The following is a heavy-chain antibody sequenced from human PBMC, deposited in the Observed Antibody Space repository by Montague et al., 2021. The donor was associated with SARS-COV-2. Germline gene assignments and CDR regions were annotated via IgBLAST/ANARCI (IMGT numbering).Heavy chain of an antibody. D-gene: IGHD1-7*01. Sequence: SRSLSLSASGFTVSSNYMSWVRQAPGKGLEWVSVIYSGGSTYYADSVKGRFTIFRHNSKNTLYLQMNSLRAEDTALYYCARGPFDWNYLDYYYYMDVWGKGTTVTVSS. J-gene: IGHJ6*03. CDR2: IYSGGST. CDR3: ARGPFDWNYLDYYYYMDV. V-gene: IGHV3-53*04. CDR1: GFTVSSNY.